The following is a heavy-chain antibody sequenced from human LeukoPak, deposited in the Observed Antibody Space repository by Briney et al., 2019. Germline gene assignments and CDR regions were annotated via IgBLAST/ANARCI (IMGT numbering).Heavy chain of an antibody. D-gene: IGHD1-26*01. CDR2: INAGNGKT. CDR1: GGTFSSSA. V-gene: IGHV1-3*01. Sequence: ASVKVSCTASGGTFSSSAIHWVRQAPGQRLEWTGWINAGNGKTKYSQILQGRVTITRDTSATTAYMELSSLRSEDTAVYYCARGDPDYWGQGTLVTVPS. CDR3: ARGDPDY. J-gene: IGHJ4*02.